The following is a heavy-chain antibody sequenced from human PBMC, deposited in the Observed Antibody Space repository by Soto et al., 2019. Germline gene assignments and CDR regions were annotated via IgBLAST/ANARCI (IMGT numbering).Heavy chain of an antibody. CDR3: ARDPHDYVWGSYRYVDNWFDP. Sequence: ASVKVSCKASGGTFSSYAISWVRQAPGQGLEWMGGIIPIFGTANYAQKFQGRVTITADKSTSTAYMELSSLRSEDTAVCYCARDPHDYVWGSYRYVDNWFDPWGQGTLVTVSS. V-gene: IGHV1-69*06. CDR1: GGTFSSYA. D-gene: IGHD3-16*02. J-gene: IGHJ5*02. CDR2: IIPIFGTA.